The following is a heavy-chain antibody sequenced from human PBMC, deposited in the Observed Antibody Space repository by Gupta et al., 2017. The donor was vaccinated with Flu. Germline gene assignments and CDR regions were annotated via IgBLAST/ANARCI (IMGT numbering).Heavy chain of an antibody. J-gene: IGHJ4*02. CDR1: GGG. CDR3: VHCTAFYYFDS. D-gene: IGHD3-10*01. Sequence: GGGMGWVRQPPGEPLEWLALVYWSDNKRYSPSLENTLTIPKDTSKSQVVLTMTDMDPVDTATYYCVHCTAFYYFDSWGQGTPVTVSS. CDR2: VYWSDNK. V-gene: IGHV2-5*01.